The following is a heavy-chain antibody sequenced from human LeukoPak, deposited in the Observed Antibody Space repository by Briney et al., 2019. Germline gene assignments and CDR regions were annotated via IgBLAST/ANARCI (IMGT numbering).Heavy chain of an antibody. CDR3: ARVKELRSSVFDY. CDR1: GYSISSGYY. D-gene: IGHD1-26*01. J-gene: IGHJ4*02. CDR2: IYHSGST. Sequence: SETLSLTCTVSGYSISSGYYWGWIRQPPGKGLEWIGSIYHSGSTYYNPSLKSRVTISVDTSKNQFSLKLSPVTAADTAVYYCARVKELRSSVFDYWGQGTLVTVSS. V-gene: IGHV4-38-2*02.